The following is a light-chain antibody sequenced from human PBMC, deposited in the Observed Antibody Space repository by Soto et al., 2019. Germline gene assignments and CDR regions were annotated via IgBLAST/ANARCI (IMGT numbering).Light chain of an antibody. V-gene: IGLV2-14*01. CDR3: NSYTGSGIV. CDR1: SSDVGGYNY. J-gene: IGLJ1*01. CDR2: EVS. Sequence: QSVLTQPASVSGSPGQSITMSCTGTSSDVGGYNYVSWYQHHPGKAPKLMIYEVSNRPSGVSYRFSGSKSGNTASLTISGLKAEDEADYYCNSYTGSGIVFGTGTKVTVL.